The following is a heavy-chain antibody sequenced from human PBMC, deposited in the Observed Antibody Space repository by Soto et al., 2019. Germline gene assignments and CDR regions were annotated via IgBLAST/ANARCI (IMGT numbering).Heavy chain of an antibody. D-gene: IGHD1-26*01. CDR1: GFTFSSYG. J-gene: IGHJ3*02. V-gene: IGHV3-33*01. CDR2: IWYDGSNK. CDR3: ARVVGATAFDI. Sequence: PGGSLRLSCAASGFTFSSYGMHWVRQAPGKGLEWVAVIWYDGSNKYYADSVKGRFTISRDNSKNTLYLQMNSLRAEDTAVYYCARVVGATAFDIWGQGTMVTVSS.